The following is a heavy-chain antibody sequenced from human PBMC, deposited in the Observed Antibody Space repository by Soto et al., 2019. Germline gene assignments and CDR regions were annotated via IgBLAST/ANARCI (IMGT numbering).Heavy chain of an antibody. V-gene: IGHV4-59*01. Sequence: SETLSLTCTVSGGSISSYYWSWIRQPPGKGLEWIGYIYYIGSTNYNPSLKSRVTLSVDTSKNQFSLKLSPVTAADTAVYCCARARLITMPYYYYYMDFWGKGTTITVSS. D-gene: IGHD3-3*01. J-gene: IGHJ6*03. CDR3: ARARLITMPYYYYYMDF. CDR2: IYYIGST. CDR1: GGSISSYY.